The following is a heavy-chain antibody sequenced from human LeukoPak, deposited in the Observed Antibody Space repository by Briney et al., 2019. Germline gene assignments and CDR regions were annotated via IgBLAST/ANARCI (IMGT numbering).Heavy chain of an antibody. Sequence: ASVKVSCKGSGYTFTNYAVHWVRQAPGQRLEWLGWINPGNGDTKYSQNFQGRVTVTGDTSAATAYVELNSLTSEDTAVYYCARERRHCRVNCYSVYYYALDVWGQGTTVTVSS. V-gene: IGHV1-3*01. CDR3: ARERRHCRVNCYSVYYYALDV. J-gene: IGHJ6*02. CDR2: INPGNGDT. CDR1: GYTFTNYA. D-gene: IGHD3-10*02.